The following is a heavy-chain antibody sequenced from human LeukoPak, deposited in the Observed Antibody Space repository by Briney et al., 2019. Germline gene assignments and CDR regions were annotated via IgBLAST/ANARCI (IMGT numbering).Heavy chain of an antibody. J-gene: IGHJ4*02. V-gene: IGHV3-7*01. CDR3: ARDQGIPFFDS. D-gene: IGHD2-2*02. CDR2: IKQDGSET. Sequence: GGSLRLSCSASGYTFSNYWMSWVRQAPGKGLEYVANIKQDGSETYYVDSVKGRFTISRDNAKNSLYLQMNSLRVEDTAVYYCARDQGIPFFDSWGQGTLVTVSS. CDR1: GYTFSNYW.